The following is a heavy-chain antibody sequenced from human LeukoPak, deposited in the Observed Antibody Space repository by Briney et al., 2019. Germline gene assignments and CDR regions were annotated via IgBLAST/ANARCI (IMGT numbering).Heavy chain of an antibody. Sequence: PSETLSLTCTVSGGSISSSSYYWGWIRQPPGKGLEWIGSIYYSGSTNYNPSLKSRVTISVDTSKNQFSLKLSSVTAADTAVYYCARVSRDIVLMVYAIPYYYYYMDVWGKGTTVTVSS. J-gene: IGHJ6*03. D-gene: IGHD2-8*01. CDR3: ARVSRDIVLMVYAIPYYYYYMDV. CDR1: GGSISSSSYY. V-gene: IGHV4-39*07. CDR2: IYYSGST.